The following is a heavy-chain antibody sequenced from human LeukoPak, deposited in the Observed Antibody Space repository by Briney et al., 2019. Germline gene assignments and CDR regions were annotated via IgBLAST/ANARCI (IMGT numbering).Heavy chain of an antibody. Sequence: ASVKVSCKASGYTFTSYGISWVRQAPGQGLEWMGWISAYNGNTNYAQKLQGRVTMTTDTSTSTAYMELRSLRSDDTAVYYCARVSSSWYEGWFDPWGQGTLVTVSS. CDR1: GYTFTSYG. V-gene: IGHV1-18*01. D-gene: IGHD6-13*01. CDR2: ISAYNGNT. J-gene: IGHJ5*02. CDR3: ARVSSSWYEGWFDP.